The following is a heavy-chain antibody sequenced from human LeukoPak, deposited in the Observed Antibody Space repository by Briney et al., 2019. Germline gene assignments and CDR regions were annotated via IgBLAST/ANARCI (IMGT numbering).Heavy chain of an antibody. V-gene: IGHV1-8*01. CDR3: ARGPDCSSTSCSSDWLFWFDP. CDR1: GDTFTSYD. Sequence: ASVKVSCKASGDTFTSYDINWLRQATGQGLEWMGWMNPNSGNTGYAQKFQGRVTMTRNTSISTAYMELSSLRSEDTAVYYCARGPDCSSTSCSSDWLFWFDPWGQGTLVTVSS. D-gene: IGHD2-2*01. CDR2: MNPNSGNT. J-gene: IGHJ5*02.